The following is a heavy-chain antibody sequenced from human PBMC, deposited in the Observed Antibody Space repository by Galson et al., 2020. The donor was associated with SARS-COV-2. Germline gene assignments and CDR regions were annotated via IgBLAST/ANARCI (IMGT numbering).Heavy chain of an antibody. V-gene: IGHV4-39*01. D-gene: IGHD4-17*01. CDR2: IYYSGST. J-gene: IGHJ6*02. CDR1: GGSISSSSYY. CDR3: ARHDYGDYGYYYYYGMDV. Sequence: SQTLSLTCTVSGGSISSSSYYWGWIRQPPGKGLEWIGSIYYSGSTYYNPSLKSRVTISVDTSKNQFSLKLSSVTAADTAVYYCARHDYGDYGYYYYYGMDVWGQGTTVTVSS.